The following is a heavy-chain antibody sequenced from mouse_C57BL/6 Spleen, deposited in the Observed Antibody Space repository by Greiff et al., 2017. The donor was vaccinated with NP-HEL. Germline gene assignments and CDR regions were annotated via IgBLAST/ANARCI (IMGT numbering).Heavy chain of an antibody. CDR3: ARMSNYVGVDY. D-gene: IGHD2-5*01. J-gene: IGHJ2*01. CDR2: IYPGDGDT. CDR1: GYAFSSSW. Sequence: QVQLKQSGPELVKPGASVKISCKASGYAFSSSWMNWVKQRPGKGLEWIGRIYPGDGDTNYNGKFKGKATLTADKSSSTAYMQLSSLTSEDSAVYFCARMSNYVGVDYWGQGTTLTVSS. V-gene: IGHV1-82*01.